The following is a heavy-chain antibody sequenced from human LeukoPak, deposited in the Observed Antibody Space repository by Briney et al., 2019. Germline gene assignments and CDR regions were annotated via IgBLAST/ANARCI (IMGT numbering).Heavy chain of an antibody. CDR3: AKDRRGGAAAGTLDY. J-gene: IGHJ4*02. V-gene: IGHV1-69*13. CDR1: GGTFSSYA. Sequence: SVKVSCKASGGTFSSYAITWVRQAPEQGLEWMGTTIPIFGTPNYAQKFQGRVTITADESTSTAYMELSSLTSEDTAVYYCAKDRRGGAAAGTLDYWGQGTLVSVSS. D-gene: IGHD6-13*01. CDR2: TIPIFGTP.